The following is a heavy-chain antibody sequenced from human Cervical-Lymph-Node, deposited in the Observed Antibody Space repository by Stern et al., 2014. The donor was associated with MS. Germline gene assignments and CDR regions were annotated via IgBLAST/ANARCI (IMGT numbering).Heavy chain of an antibody. CDR2: ISDDGSNK. V-gene: IGHV3-30*01. CDR1: GFTFNTYT. Sequence: QVHLVESGGGVVQPETSLRLSCAASGFTFNTYTMHWVRQAPGKGLEWVALISDDGSNKHYADSVEGRFTISRDNSKNTLYLQMNSLRPDDTAVYYCARQSGSALDYWGQGTLVTVSS. D-gene: IGHD1-1*01. CDR3: ARQSGSALDY. J-gene: IGHJ4*02.